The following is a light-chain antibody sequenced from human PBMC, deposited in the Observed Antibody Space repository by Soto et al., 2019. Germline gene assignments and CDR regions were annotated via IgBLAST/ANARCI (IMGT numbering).Light chain of an antibody. V-gene: IGKV3-20*01. J-gene: IGKJ5*01. Sequence: EIVLSMSPAAVSLHTRERATLSCRASQSVSSYLAWYQQRPGQPPRLLIYGASSRATGIPDRFSGSGSGTDFSLTISRLEPEDFAGYYCQQHGFSPITFGQRARLEIK. CDR3: QQHGFSPIT. CDR1: QSVSSY. CDR2: GAS.